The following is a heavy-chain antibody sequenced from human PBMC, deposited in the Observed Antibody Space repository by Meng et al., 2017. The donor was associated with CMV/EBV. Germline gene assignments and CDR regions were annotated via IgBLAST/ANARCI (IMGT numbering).Heavy chain of an antibody. CDR3: ARGGTYSDDYYGMDV. Sequence: ASVKVSCKASGYTSTSYGISWVRQAPGQGLEWMGWISAYNGNTNYAQKLQGRVTMTTDTSTSTAYMELRSLRSDDTAVYYCARGGTYSDDYYGMDVWGQGTLVTVSS. D-gene: IGHD3-10*01. CDR2: ISAYNGNT. V-gene: IGHV1-18*01. CDR1: GYTSTSYG. J-gene: IGHJ6*02.